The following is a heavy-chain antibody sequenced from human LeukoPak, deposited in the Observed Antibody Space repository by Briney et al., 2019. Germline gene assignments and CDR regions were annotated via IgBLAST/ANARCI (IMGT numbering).Heavy chain of an antibody. CDR3: TTEAAILWFGELLGYFDY. CDR1: GFTVSSNY. J-gene: IGHJ4*02. V-gene: IGHV3-15*01. Sequence: GGSLRLSCAASGFTVSSNYMSWVRQAPGKGLEWVGRIKSKTDGGTTDYAAPVKGRFTISRDDSKNTLYLQMNSLKTEDTAVYYCTTEAAILWFGELLGYFDYWGQGTLVTVSS. CDR2: IKSKTDGGTT. D-gene: IGHD3-10*01.